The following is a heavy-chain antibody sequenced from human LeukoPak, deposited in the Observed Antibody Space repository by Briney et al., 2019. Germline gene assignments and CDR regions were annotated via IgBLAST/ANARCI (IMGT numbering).Heavy chain of an antibody. D-gene: IGHD2-2*02. J-gene: IGHJ5*02. Sequence: HPGGSLRLSCAASGFTFSSYGMHWVRQAPGKGLEWVAFIRYDGSNKYYADSVKGRFTISRDNSKNTLYLQMNSLRAEDTAVYYCAKVLVVVPAAIGTWGQGTLVTVSS. CDR1: GFTFSSYG. CDR3: AKVLVVVPAAIGT. CDR2: IRYDGSNK. V-gene: IGHV3-30*02.